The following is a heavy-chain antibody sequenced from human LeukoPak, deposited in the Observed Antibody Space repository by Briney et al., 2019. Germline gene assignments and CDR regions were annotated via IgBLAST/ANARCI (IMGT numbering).Heavy chain of an antibody. CDR3: ATSSYFGQQLVFYYGMDV. V-gene: IGHV4-31*03. Sequence: SETLSLTCTVSGGSISSGGYYWSWIRQHPGKGLEWIGYIYYSGSTYYNPSLKSRVTISVDTSKNQFSLKLSSVTAADTAVYYCATSSYFGQQLVFYYGMDVWGQGTTVTVSS. J-gene: IGHJ6*02. D-gene: IGHD6-13*01. CDR2: IYYSGST. CDR1: GGSISSGGYY.